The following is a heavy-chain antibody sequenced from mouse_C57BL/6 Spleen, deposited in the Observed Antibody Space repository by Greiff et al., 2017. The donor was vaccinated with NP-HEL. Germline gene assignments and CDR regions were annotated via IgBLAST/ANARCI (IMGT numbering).Heavy chain of an antibody. CDR2: IDPENGDT. CDR3: TTSMVTTRFDY. D-gene: IGHD2-2*01. Sequence: VQLKQSGAELVRPGASVKLSCTASGFNIKDDYMHWVKQRPEQGLEWIGWIDPENGDTEYASKFQGKATITADTSSNTAYLQLSSLTSEDTAVYYCTTSMVTTRFDYWGQGTTLTVSS. V-gene: IGHV14-4*01. J-gene: IGHJ2*01. CDR1: GFNIKDDY.